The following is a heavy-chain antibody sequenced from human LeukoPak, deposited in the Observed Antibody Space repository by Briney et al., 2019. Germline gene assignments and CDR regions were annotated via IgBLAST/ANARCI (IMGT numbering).Heavy chain of an antibody. CDR1: GGSISTSYY. Sequence: PSETLSLTCTVSGGSISTSYYWSWIRQPPGKGLEWLGYIYHSGNTNYSPSLKSRDTISVDSSNNQFSLKLSSVTAADTALYYCAGTPIASTGTLFYWGLGTLVTVSS. CDR2: IYHSGNT. CDR3: AGTPIASTGTLFY. D-gene: IGHD6-13*01. J-gene: IGHJ4*02. V-gene: IGHV4-59*01.